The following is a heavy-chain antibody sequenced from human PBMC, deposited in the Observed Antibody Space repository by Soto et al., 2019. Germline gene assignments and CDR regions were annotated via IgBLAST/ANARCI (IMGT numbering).Heavy chain of an antibody. CDR1: GYTFTGYY. CDR3: AIQGLTLGGYFDS. V-gene: IGHV1-2*02. Sequence: QVLLVQSGAEVKKPGASVKVSCEASGYTFTGYYLHWVRQAPGPGLEWMGWINPHSGDTNYAPKFQGRVTMARDTSSSTAYMELNRLSSDDTAVYFCAIQGLTLGGYFDSWGQGTLVAVSS. J-gene: IGHJ4*02. D-gene: IGHD3-16*01. CDR2: INPHSGDT.